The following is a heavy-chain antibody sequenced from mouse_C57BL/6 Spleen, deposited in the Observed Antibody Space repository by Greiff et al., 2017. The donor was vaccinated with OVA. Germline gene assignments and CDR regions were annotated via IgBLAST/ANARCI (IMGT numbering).Heavy chain of an antibody. CDR2: ISYSGST. Sequence: VQLQQSGPGMVKPSQSLSLTCTVTGYSITSGYDWHWIRHFPGNKLEWMGYISYSGSTNYNPSLKSRISITHDTSKNHFFLKLNSVTTEDTATYYCARGGLRGWYFDVWGTGTTVTVSS. V-gene: IGHV3-1*01. CDR1: GYSITSGYD. CDR3: ARGGLRGWYFDV. J-gene: IGHJ1*03. D-gene: IGHD3-1*01.